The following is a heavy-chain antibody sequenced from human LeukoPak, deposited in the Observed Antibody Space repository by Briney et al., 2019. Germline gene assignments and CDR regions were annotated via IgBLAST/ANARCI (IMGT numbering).Heavy chain of an antibody. J-gene: IGHJ4*02. CDR3: ARHLYYYDSSGYLRPYFFDY. D-gene: IGHD3-22*01. V-gene: IGHV4-39*01. CDR2: IYYSGST. CDR1: GGSISSSSHY. Sequence: SETPSLTCTVSGGSISSSSHYWGWVRQPPGKGLEWIGSIYYSGSTYYNPSLKSRVTISVDTSRNQFSLKLSSVTAADTAVYYCARHLYYYDSSGYLRPYFFDYWGQGTLVTVSS.